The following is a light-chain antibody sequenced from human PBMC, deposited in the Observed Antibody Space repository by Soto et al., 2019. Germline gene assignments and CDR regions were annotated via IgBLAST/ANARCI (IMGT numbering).Light chain of an antibody. V-gene: IGLV2-14*01. CDR2: DVS. J-gene: IGLJ2*01. CDR3: SSYTISSTLVV. Sequence: QSALTQPASVSGSPGQSITISCTGTSSDVGGYNYVSWYQQHPGKAPKLMIYDVSNRPSGGSNRFSGSKSGNTASLNISGLQAEDEADYYCSSYTISSTLVVFGGGTKLTVL. CDR1: SSDVGGYNY.